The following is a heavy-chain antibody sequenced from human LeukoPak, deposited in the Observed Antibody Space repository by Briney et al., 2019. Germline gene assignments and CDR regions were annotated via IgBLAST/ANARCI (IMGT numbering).Heavy chain of an antibody. CDR3: ARDQSAGASDI. J-gene: IGHJ3*02. CDR2: IKVAVSES. V-gene: IGHV3-7*01. Sequence: XGXXWVANIKVAVSESYYADSVMGRFLISRDNAKNSLYLQMNSLRVDDTAVYYCARDQSAGASDIWGQGTMVTVS.